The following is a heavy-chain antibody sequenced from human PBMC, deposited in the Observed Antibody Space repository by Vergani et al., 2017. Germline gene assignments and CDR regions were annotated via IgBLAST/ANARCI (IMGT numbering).Heavy chain of an antibody. CDR2: INHSGST. V-gene: IGHV4-34*01. CDR3: AKDYNSGSGPSPFDY. Sequence: QVQLQQWGAGLLKPSETLSLTCAVYGGSFSGYYWSWIRQPPGKGLEWIGEINHSGSTNYNPSLKSRVTISVDTSKNQFSLKLSSVTAADTAVYYCAKDYNSGSGPSPFDYWGQGTLVTVSS. J-gene: IGHJ4*02. CDR1: GGSFSGYY. D-gene: IGHD6-19*01.